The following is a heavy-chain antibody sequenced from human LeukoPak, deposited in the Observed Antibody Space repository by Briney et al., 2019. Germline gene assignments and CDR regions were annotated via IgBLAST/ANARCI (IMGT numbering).Heavy chain of an antibody. CDR2: ISGSGGST. CDR3: AKDRIVLVAAFDY. V-gene: IGHV3-23*01. D-gene: IGHD2-15*01. J-gene: IGHJ4*02. Sequence: GGSLRLSCAASGFTFSSYAMSWVRQAPGKGLEWVSAISGSGGSTYYADSVKGQFTISRDNSKNTLYLQMNSLRAEDTAVYYCAKDRIVLVAAFDYWGQGTLVTVSS. CDR1: GFTFSSYA.